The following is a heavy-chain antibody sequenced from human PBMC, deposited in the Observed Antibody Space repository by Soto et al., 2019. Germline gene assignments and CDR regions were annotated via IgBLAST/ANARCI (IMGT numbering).Heavy chain of an antibody. Sequence: XGSVILSCAASGFTFSSYAMNLVRQAPGKGLEWVSAISGNGVITYYADSVKGRFTISRDNSRNTLYLQMNSLRVEDSALYYCAIKLSSGWYFYFDHWGQGTLVTVSS. CDR2: ISGNGVIT. J-gene: IGHJ4*01. V-gene: IGHV3-23*01. CDR3: AIKLSSGWYFYFDH. D-gene: IGHD6-19*01. CDR1: GFTFSSYA.